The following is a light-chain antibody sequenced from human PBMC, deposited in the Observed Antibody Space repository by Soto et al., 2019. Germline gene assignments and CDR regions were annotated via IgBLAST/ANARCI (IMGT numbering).Light chain of an antibody. J-gene: IGKJ2*01. CDR2: DSF. V-gene: IGKV3-11*01. CDR1: QSVSSY. Sequence: EIVLTQSPATLSLSPGERATLSGRASQSVSSYLAWYQQKPGQAPRLLIYDSFNRATGIPARFSGSGSGTDFTLTISSLEPEVFAVYYCQQRSDGPAFTFGQGTKLEIK. CDR3: QQRSDGPAFT.